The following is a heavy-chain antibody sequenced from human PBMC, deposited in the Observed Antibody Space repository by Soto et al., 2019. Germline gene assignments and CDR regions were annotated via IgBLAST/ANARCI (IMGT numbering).Heavy chain of an antibody. V-gene: IGHV1-2*04. J-gene: IGHJ4*02. Sequence: GASVKVSCKASGYTFTGYYMHWVRQSPGQGLEWMGWINPNSGGTNYAQKFQGWVAMTRDTSISTAYMELSRLRSDDTAVYYCARARATGYYHAFDYRGQGTLVTISS. D-gene: IGHD3-9*01. CDR3: ARARATGYYHAFDY. CDR2: INPNSGGT. CDR1: GYTFTGYY.